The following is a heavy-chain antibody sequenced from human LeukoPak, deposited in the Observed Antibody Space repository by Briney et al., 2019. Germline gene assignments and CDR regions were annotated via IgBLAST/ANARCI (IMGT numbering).Heavy chain of an antibody. D-gene: IGHD3-3*01. CDR3: ARVGRFLEWLPYHDAFDI. J-gene: IGHJ3*02. CDR2: INHSGST. CDR1: GGSFSGYY. V-gene: IGHV4-34*01. Sequence: SETLSLTCAVYGGSFSGYYWSWIRQPPGKGLEWIGEINHSGSTNYNPSLKSRVTISVDTSKNQFSLKLSSVTAADTAVCYCARVGRFLEWLPYHDAFDIWGQGTMVTVSS.